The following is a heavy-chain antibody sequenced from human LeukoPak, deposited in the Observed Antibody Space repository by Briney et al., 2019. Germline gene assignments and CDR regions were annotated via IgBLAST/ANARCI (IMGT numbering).Heavy chain of an antibody. D-gene: IGHD2-15*01. CDR3: AINQAGYCGGGSCYRHEFYYMDV. CDR2: SIPFFGTA. J-gene: IGHJ6*03. CDR1: GGTFITYV. V-gene: IGHV1-69*06. Sequence: SVKVSCKASGGTFITYVMSGVGQAPGQGREGMGGSIPFFGTANYAQKFQEGVTITADKSTSTAYMELSSLRSEDTAMYYCAINQAGYCGGGSCYRHEFYYMDVWGKGTPVTVSS.